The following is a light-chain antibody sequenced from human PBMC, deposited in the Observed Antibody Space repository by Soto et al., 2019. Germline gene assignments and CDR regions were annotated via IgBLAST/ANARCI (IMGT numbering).Light chain of an antibody. J-gene: IGLJ3*02. Sequence: QTVVTQGPSLTVSPGGTVTLTCASSTGAVTSGNYPSWFQQKPGQTPRTLIYTTNSRHSWTPARFSGSLLGGKAALTLSGVQPEDEAEYYCLLYYGGAQLVFGGGTQLTVL. CDR2: TTN. V-gene: IGLV7-43*01. CDR3: LLYYGGAQLV. CDR1: TGAVTSGNY.